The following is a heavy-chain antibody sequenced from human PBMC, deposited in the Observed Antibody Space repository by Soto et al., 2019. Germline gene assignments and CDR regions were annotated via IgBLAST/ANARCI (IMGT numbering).Heavy chain of an antibody. Sequence: PGGCLRLSCVASGFIFSDHYMDWVRQAPRKGLDWVGRTRNKANDYTTEYAASVKGRSIISRDDSKNSLYLQMHSLKSEDTAVYYCARVQYSYGFWYYFHYWGQGALVPVSS. CDR3: ARVQYSYGFWYYFHY. V-gene: IGHV3-72*01. CDR2: TRNKANDYTT. J-gene: IGHJ4*02. D-gene: IGHD5-18*01. CDR1: GFIFSDHY.